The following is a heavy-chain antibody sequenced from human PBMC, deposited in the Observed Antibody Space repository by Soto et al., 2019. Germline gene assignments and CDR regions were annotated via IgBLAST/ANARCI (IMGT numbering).Heavy chain of an antibody. CDR1: GFTLSSYE. V-gene: IGHV3-48*03. CDR3: ARDSRYFDTSDYFDY. Sequence: GGSLRLSCAASGFTLSSYEMNWVRQAPGKGLEWVSYISSSGSTIYYADSVKGRFTISRDNAKNSLYLQMNGLRADDTAVYYCARDSRYFDTSDYFDYWGQGTLVTVSS. J-gene: IGHJ4*02. CDR2: ISSSGSTI. D-gene: IGHD3-22*01.